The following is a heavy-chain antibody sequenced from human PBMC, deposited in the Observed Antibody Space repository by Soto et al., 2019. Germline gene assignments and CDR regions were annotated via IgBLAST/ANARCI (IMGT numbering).Heavy chain of an antibody. CDR2: LYDVDGT. J-gene: IGHJ3*02. D-gene: IGHD2-15*01. Sequence: GSLRLSCAALGLTITGKKYTSWVRQAPGRGLEWVSALYDVDGTYYADSVKGRCTISRDSSKTIVFLQMTNLGPDDTAVYYCATWLLREHAYDIWGLGTTVTVSS. CDR3: ATWLLREHAYDI. V-gene: IGHV3-53*01. CDR1: GLTITGKKY.